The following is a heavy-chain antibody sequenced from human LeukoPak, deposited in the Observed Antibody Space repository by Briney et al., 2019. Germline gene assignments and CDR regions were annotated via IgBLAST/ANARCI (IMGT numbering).Heavy chain of an antibody. CDR1: GFTFSNYA. CDR3: AKDRAGYSYGMFDS. CDR2: IVNSGGST. J-gene: IGHJ4*02. V-gene: IGHV3-23*01. D-gene: IGHD5-18*01. Sequence: QAGGSPRLSCVASGFTFSNYAMSWVRQAPGKGLEWVSGIVNSGGSTYYADSVRGRLTISRDNSKKTVYLQMSSLRGDDTAIYYCAKDRAGYSYGMFDSWGQGTLVTVSS.